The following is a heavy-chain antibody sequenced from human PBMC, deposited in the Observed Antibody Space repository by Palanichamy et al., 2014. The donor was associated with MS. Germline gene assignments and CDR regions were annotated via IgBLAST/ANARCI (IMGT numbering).Heavy chain of an antibody. Sequence: QITLRESGPTRVKPTQTLTLTCTFSGFSPTTSGVGVGWIRQPPEKALECLAFIYWDDDKRYSPSLKSRLTITKDTSKNQVVLTMTNVDPADTATYFCAHRLPGTSGWDTGVFDYWGQGALVSVSS. J-gene: IGHJ4*02. CDR2: IYWDDDK. V-gene: IGHV2-5*02. D-gene: IGHD6-19*01. CDR3: AHRLPGTSGWDTGVFDY. CDR1: GFSPTTSGVG.